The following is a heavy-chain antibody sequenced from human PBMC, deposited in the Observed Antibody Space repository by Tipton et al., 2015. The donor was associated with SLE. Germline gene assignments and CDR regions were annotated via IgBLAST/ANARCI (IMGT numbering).Heavy chain of an antibody. CDR2: IYYSGSTNYSGST. J-gene: IGHJ6*03. D-gene: IGHD3-3*01. CDR3: ARGGGIRFLEWDYYYMDV. Sequence: TLSLTCTVSGGSISSYYWSWIRQPPGKGLEWIGYIYYSGSTNYSGSTNYNPSLKSRVTISLDTSKSQFSLKLSSVTAADTAVYYCARGGGIRFLEWDYYYMDVWGKGTTVTVSS. CDR1: GGSISSYY. V-gene: IGHV4-59*01.